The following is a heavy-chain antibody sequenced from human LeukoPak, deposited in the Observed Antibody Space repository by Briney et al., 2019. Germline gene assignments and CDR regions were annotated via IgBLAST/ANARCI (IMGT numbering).Heavy chain of an antibody. D-gene: IGHD2-15*01. CDR2: IYYSGST. CDR3: ARSVEGYCRGGSCYYYSYYMDV. J-gene: IGHJ6*03. V-gene: IGHV4-39*07. Sequence: SETLSLTCTVSGDSISSSDYYWGWIRQPPGKGLEWIGSIYYSGSTYYNPSLKSRVTISVDTYKNQFSLKLSSVTAADTAVYYCARSVEGYCRGGSCYYYSYYMDVWGKGTTVTVSS. CDR1: GDSISSSDYY.